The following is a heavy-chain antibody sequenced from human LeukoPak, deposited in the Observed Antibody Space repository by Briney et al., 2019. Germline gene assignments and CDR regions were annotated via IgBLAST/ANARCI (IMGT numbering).Heavy chain of an antibody. Sequence: GGSLRLSCAASKFAFSRNNMHWVRQAPGKGLEWVSFISYDGSDKNYAESVKGRFTISRDNSKNTLFLQMNSLGAGDTALYYCAKDQGGGHCSFDYWGQGTLVTVSS. CDR3: AKDQGGGHCSFDY. CDR1: KFAFSRNN. V-gene: IGHV3-30*02. J-gene: IGHJ4*02. CDR2: ISYDGSDK. D-gene: IGHD2-21*02.